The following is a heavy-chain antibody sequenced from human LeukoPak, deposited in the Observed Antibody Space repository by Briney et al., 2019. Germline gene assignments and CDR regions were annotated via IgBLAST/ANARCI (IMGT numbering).Heavy chain of an antibody. CDR3: AKETALTGAADS. J-gene: IGHJ4*02. D-gene: IGHD1-14*01. V-gene: IGHV3-23*01. CDR2: ISADAVIT. Sequence: GGSLRLSCAASGFTFSSYAMSWVRQAPGKGLEWVAPISADAVITAYADSVKGRFTISRDRSKNTLYLQMNSLRVEDTAVYYCAKETALTGAADSWGQGTLVTVSS. CDR1: GFTFSSYA.